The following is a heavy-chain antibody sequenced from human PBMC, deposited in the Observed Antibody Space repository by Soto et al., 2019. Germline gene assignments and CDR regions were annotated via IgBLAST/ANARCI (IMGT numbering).Heavy chain of an antibody. CDR2: INHSGST. V-gene: IGHV4-34*01. CDR3: ARDPSQYYFDY. CDR1: GGSFSGYY. Sequence: SETLSLTCAVYGGSFSGYYWSWIRQPPGKGLEWIGEINHSGSTNYNPSLKSRVTISVDTSKNQFSLKLSSVTAADTAVYYCARDPSQYYFDYWGQGTLVTSPQ. J-gene: IGHJ4*02. D-gene: IGHD6-19*01.